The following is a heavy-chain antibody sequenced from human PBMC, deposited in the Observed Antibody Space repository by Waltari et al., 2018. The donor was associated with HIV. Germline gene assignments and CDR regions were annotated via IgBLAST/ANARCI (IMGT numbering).Heavy chain of an antibody. D-gene: IGHD2-15*01. J-gene: IGHJ5*02. Sequence: QVQLQQWGAGLLKPSETLSLTCAVYGGSFSGHYWSWFRQPPEKGLEWIGEINHGGTTNYNPSLKSRVTISVDTSKNQFALNVSAATVADTAVYYCARGEPRYCSGGSCPNWFDPWGQGNLVTVSS. CDR1: GGSFSGHY. V-gene: IGHV4-34*01. CDR2: INHGGTT. CDR3: ARGEPRYCSGGSCPNWFDP.